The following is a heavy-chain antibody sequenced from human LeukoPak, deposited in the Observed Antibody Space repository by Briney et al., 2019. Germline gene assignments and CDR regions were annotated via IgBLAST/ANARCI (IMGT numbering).Heavy chain of an antibody. CDR1: GFTFSSHW. D-gene: IGHD3-16*01. CDR2: INSDGRTT. Sequence: PGGSLRLSCAASGFTFSSHWMHWVRHAPGEGLVWVSLINSDGRTTTYADSVKGRLTISRDNAKNTLYLQMNSLRAEDPAGYYCARGGDGMDVWGQGTTVTVSS. V-gene: IGHV3-74*01. CDR3: ARGGDGMDV. J-gene: IGHJ6*02.